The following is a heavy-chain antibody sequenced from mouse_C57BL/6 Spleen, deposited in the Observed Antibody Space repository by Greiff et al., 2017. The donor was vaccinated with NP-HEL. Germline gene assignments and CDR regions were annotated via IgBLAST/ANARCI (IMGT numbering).Heavy chain of an antibody. D-gene: IGHD1-1*01. CDR1: GYSITSGYY. CDR2: ISYDGSN. J-gene: IGHJ4*01. V-gene: IGHV3-6*01. Sequence: DVKLQESGPGLVKPSQSLSLTCSVTGYSITSGYYWNWIRQFPGNKLEWMGYISYDGSNNYNPSLKNRISITRDTSKNQFFLKLNSVTTEDTATYYCGILYYYGSSYGNAMDYWGQGTSVTVSS. CDR3: GILYYYGSSYGNAMDY.